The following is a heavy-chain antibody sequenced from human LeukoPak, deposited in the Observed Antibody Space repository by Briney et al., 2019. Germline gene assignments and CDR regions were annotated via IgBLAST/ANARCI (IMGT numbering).Heavy chain of an antibody. CDR3: ARDVRDISLFSSQIYGMDV. J-gene: IGHJ6*02. Sequence: ASVKVSCKASGGTFSSYAISWVRQAPGQGLEWMGRIIPILGIANYAQKFQGRVTITADKSTSTAYMELSSLRSEDTAVYYCARDVRDISLFSSQIYGMDVWGQGTTVTVSS. D-gene: IGHD2-15*01. CDR1: GGTFSSYA. V-gene: IGHV1-69*04. CDR2: IIPILGIA.